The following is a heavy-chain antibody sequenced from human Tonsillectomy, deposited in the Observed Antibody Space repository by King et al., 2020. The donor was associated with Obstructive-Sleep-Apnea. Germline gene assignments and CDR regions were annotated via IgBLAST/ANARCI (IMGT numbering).Heavy chain of an antibody. V-gene: IGHV4-59*08. J-gene: IGHJ4*02. Sequence: QLQESGPGLGKPSETLSLTCTVSGGSISSYYWSWIRQPPGKGLEWIGYIYYSGSTTYNPSLKSRVTISVDTSKNQFSLKLSPVTVTDTAVYYCARQLQQLGPFDYWGQGILVTVSS. CDR1: GGSISSYY. CDR2: IYYSGST. CDR3: ARQLQQLGPFDY. D-gene: IGHD6-13*01.